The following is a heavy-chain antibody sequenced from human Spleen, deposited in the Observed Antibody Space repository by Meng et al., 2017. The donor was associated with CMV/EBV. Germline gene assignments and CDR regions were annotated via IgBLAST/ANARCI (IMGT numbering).Heavy chain of an antibody. Sequence: ASGKVSCKASGYTFSNHGICWVRQAPGQGLEWMGWINTYNGKTNYAEKVQGRITMTTDPSTSTAYMELRSLRFDDTAVYYCARGPNFDYWGQGTLVTVSS. CDR1: GYTFSNHG. CDR2: INTYNGKT. V-gene: IGHV1-18*01. J-gene: IGHJ4*02. CDR3: ARGPNFDY.